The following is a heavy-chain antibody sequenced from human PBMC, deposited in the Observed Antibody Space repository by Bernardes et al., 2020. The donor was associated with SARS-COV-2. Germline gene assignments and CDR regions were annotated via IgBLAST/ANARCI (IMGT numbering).Heavy chain of an antibody. Sequence: GGSLRLYCAASGFTVSSNYMTWVRQAPGKGLEWVSVIYSSADTYYADSVKGRFTISRDNFKNTLYLQMNSLRAEDTAVYFCTRGWGYFDYWGQGTLVTVSS. CDR3: TRGWGYFDY. V-gene: IGHV3-53*01. J-gene: IGHJ4*02. CDR2: IYSSADT. CDR1: GFTVSSNY. D-gene: IGHD7-27*01.